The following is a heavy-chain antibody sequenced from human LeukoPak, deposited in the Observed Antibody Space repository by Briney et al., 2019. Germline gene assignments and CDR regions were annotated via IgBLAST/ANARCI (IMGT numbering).Heavy chain of an antibody. CDR1: GFTFSSYA. CDR3: ARDPYYYGSGSYGGEHL. CDR2: ISYDGSNK. J-gene: IGHJ5*02. Sequence: GGSLRLSCAASGFTFSSYAMHWVRQAPGKGLEWVAVISYDGSNKYYADSVKGRFTISRDNSKNTLYLQMNSLRAEDTAVYYCARDPYYYGSGSYGGEHLWGQGTLVTVSS. V-gene: IGHV3-30-3*01. D-gene: IGHD3-10*01.